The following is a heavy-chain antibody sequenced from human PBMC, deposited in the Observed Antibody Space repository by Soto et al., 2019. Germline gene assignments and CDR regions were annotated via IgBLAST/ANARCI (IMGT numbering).Heavy chain of an antibody. CDR1: GFIFRNFA. J-gene: IGHJ5*02. V-gene: IGHV3-30*03. D-gene: IGHD3-10*01. Sequence: GGSLRLSCVGSGFIFRNFAIHWVRQAPGKGLEWAAVTSFDGSKTYYVDSVKGRFTISRDNSRNTLYLQMNSLRAEDTAVYYCARDRVTMVRGNWFDPWGQGTLVTV. CDR2: TSFDGSKT. CDR3: ARDRVTMVRGNWFDP.